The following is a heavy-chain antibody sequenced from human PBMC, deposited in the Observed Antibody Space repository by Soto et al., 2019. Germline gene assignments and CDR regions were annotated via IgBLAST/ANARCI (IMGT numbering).Heavy chain of an antibody. J-gene: IGHJ4*02. CDR3: ARAGYSSGWGYYFDY. Sequence: EVQLVESGGGLIQPGGSLRLSCAASGFTVSSNYMSWVRQAPGKGLEWVSIIYSGGSTFYADSVKGRFTISRDNSKNTLSLQMNSLRAEDTAVYYCARAGYSSGWGYYFDYWGQGTLVTVSS. D-gene: IGHD6-19*01. CDR1: GFTVSSNY. V-gene: IGHV3-53*01. CDR2: IYSGGST.